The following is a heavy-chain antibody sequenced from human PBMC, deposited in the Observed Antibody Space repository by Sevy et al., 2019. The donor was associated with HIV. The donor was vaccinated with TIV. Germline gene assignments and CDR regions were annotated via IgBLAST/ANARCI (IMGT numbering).Heavy chain of an antibody. Sequence: GGSLRLSCAASGFIVSSNYMSWVRQAPGKGLEWVSVIYSGGSTYYADSVKGRFTISRDNSKNTLYLQMNSLGAEDTAVYYCARVRSCSGGSCYSGGWFDPWGQGTLVTVSS. V-gene: IGHV3-53*01. CDR1: GFIVSSNY. J-gene: IGHJ5*02. D-gene: IGHD2-15*01. CDR3: ARVRSCSGGSCYSGGWFDP. CDR2: IYSGGST.